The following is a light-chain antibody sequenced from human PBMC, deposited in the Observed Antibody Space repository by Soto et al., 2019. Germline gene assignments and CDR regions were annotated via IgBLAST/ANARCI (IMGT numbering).Light chain of an antibody. J-gene: IGLJ1*01. CDR1: SSDIGSQNL. V-gene: IGLV2-23*03. Sequence: QSALTQPASVSASPGQSIAISCTGASSDIGSQNLVSWYQQHPGKAPKLVIYEGSKRPSGVSDRFSGSKSANTASLTISGLQAEDEADYYCCSYAGRNNFYVFGTGTKLTVL. CDR3: CSYAGRNNFYV. CDR2: EGS.